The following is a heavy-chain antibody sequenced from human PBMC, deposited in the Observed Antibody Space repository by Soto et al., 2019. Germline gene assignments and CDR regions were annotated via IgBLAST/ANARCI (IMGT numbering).Heavy chain of an antibody. CDR2: IYYSGST. J-gene: IGHJ4*02. CDR1: GGSISSSSYY. Sequence: PSETLSLTCTVSGGSISSSSYYWGWIRQPPGKGLEWIGSIYYSGSTYYNPSLKSRVTISVDTSKNQFSLKLSSVTAADTAVYYCARLKGGYGSWRSYYFDYWGQGTLVTVSS. CDR3: ARLKGGYGSWRSYYFDY. V-gene: IGHV4-39*01. D-gene: IGHD3-10*01.